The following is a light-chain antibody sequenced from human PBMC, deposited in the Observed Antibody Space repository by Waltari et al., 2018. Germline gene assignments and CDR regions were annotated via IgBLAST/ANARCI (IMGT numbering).Light chain of an antibody. J-gene: IGLJ3*02. CDR2: KDS. CDR1: ALPKQY. V-gene: IGLV3-25*03. Sequence: SYELTQPPSVSVSPGQTARITCSGDALPKQYAYWYQQKSGQAPVLVIYKDSERPSGTPERFSCSSSGTTVTLTISGVQAEDEADYYCQSADSSGTYEVFGGGTKLTVL. CDR3: QSADSSGTYEV.